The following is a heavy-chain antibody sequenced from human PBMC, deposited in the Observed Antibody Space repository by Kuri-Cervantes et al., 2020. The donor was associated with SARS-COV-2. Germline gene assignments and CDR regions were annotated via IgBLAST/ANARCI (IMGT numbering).Heavy chain of an antibody. V-gene: IGHV4-59*08. D-gene: IGHD3-10*01. CDR1: GGSISSYY. Sequence: SETLSLTCTVSGGSISSYYWSWIRQPPGKGLEWIGYIYYSGSTNYNPSLKSRVTISVDTSKNQFSLKLSSVTAADTAVYYCAGRITMVRDGDYFDYWGQGTLVTVSS. CDR2: IYYSGST. CDR3: AGRITMVRDGDYFDY. J-gene: IGHJ4*02.